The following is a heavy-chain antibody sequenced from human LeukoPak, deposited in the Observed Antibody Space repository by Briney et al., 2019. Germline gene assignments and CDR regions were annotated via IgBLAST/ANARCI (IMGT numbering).Heavy chain of an antibody. CDR2: ISSSSSYI. Sequence: PGGSLRLSCAASGFTFSSYSMNWVRQAPGKGLEWVSSISSSSSYIYYADSVKGRFTITTDNAKNSLYLQMSSLRAEDTAVYYCAREMVVGSGGSIDYWGQGTLVTVSS. V-gene: IGHV3-21*01. J-gene: IGHJ4*02. CDR1: GFTFSSYS. D-gene: IGHD1-26*01. CDR3: AREMVVGSGGSIDY.